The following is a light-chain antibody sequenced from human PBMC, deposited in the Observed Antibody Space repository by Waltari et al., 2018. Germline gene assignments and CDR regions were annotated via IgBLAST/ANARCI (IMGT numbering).Light chain of an antibody. J-gene: IGKJ2*01. CDR3: QQYKNWPPYT. CDR2: DAS. V-gene: IGKV3-15*01. Sequence: EIVLTQSPATLSVSPGERATLPCRASQSVSSNLAWYQQKPGQAPRLLIYDASTRATGIPARFSGSGSGTDFTLTISSLQSEDFAVYYCQQYKNWPPYTFGQGTKLEIK. CDR1: QSVSSN.